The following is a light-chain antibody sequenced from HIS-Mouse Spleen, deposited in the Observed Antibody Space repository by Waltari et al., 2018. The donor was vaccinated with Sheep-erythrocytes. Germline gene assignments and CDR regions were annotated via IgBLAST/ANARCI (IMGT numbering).Light chain of an antibody. Sequence: DIQMTQSPSSLSASVGDRVTITCRASQGIRNDLGWYQQKPGKAPKRLIYAASSLQSGVPYRFSGSGSGTDFTLTISSLQAEDVAAYYCQQYYSTPYTFGQGTKLEIK. J-gene: IGKJ2*01. CDR2: AAS. CDR3: QQYYSTPYT. V-gene: IGKV1-17*01. CDR1: QGIRND.